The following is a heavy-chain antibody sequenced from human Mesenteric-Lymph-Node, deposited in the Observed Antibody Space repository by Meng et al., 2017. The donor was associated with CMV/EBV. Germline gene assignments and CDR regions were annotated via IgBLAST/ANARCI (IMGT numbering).Heavy chain of an antibody. D-gene: IGHD3-22*01. CDR3: ANTDYYDSSGYFVY. J-gene: IGHJ4*02. V-gene: IGHV3-33*06. CDR1: GFTFSNYG. CDR2: IWYDGSNK. Sequence: GESLKISCAASGFTFSNYGMHWVRQAPGKGLEWVAVIWYDGSNKYYADSVKGRFTISRDNSKNTLYLQMNSLRAEDTAVYYCANTDYYDSSGYFVYWGQGTLVTVSS.